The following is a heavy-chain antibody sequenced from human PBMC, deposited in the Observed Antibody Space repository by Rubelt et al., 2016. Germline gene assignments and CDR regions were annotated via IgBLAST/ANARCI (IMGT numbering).Heavy chain of an antibody. CDR1: GFTFSSYA. Sequence: PGRSLRLSCAASGFTFSSYAMHWVRQAPGKGLEWVAVISYDGSNKYYADSVKGRFTISRDNSKNTLCLQMNSLRAEDTAVYYCARDEELLFDYWGQGTLVTVSS. CDR2: ISYDGSNK. J-gene: IGHJ4*02. CDR3: ARDEELLFDY. V-gene: IGHV3-30*04. D-gene: IGHD1-26*01.